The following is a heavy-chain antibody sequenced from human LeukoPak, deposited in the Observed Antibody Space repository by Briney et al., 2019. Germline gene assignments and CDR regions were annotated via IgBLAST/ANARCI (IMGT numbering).Heavy chain of an antibody. CDR3: AGGQDHSKTGY. CDR2: MHHNEGT. CDR1: GGSVSGYY. V-gene: IGHV4-34*01. J-gene: IGHJ4*02. D-gene: IGHD4-11*01. Sequence: SETLSLTCAVSGGSVSGYYWSWIRQPPGKGLEWIGEMHHNEGTNYNPSLKRRVTISLDTSKNQFSLKLSSMTAAPTALYSSAGGQDHSKTGYWGQGTLVTVSS.